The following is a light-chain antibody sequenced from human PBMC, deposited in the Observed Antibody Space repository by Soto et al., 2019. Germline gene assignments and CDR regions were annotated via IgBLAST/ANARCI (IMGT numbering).Light chain of an antibody. Sequence: AIRMTQSPSSLSASTGDRVTITCRASQGINSYLAWYQQKPGKAPKLLIYAASTLQSGVPSRFSGSGSGTDFTLTISFLQSEDFATYYCQQYYSYPQINFGQGTRLEIK. J-gene: IGKJ5*01. V-gene: IGKV1-8*01. CDR1: QGINSY. CDR2: AAS. CDR3: QQYYSYPQIN.